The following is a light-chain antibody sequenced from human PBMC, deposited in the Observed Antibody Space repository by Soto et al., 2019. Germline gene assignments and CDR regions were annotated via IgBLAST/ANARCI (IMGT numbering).Light chain of an antibody. CDR3: QKCGSAPFT. CDR1: QGIANY. CDR2: AAA. Sequence: DIQMTQSPSSLFASVVDRVTITCRASQGIANYLAWYQQKPGKGPKLLIYAAATLQSGVPSRFSGSRSGTDFTLTISSLQPEDVATYYCQKCGSAPFTFGGGTKVDIK. V-gene: IGKV1-27*01. J-gene: IGKJ4*01.